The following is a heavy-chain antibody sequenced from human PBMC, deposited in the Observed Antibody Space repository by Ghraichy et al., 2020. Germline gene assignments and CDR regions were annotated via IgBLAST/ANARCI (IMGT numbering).Heavy chain of an antibody. CDR1: GFTFGDYA. V-gene: IGHV3-49*03. CDR2: IKNKAYGGTT. J-gene: IGHJ6*02. D-gene: IGHD3-10*01. CDR3: TSRPHGSGTYLFWGFDV. Sequence: GGSLRLSCTASGFTFGDYAMTWFRQAPGKGLEWVGSIKNKAYGGTTEYAASVKGRFTISKDDSKSIVDLQMNSLKSEDTAVYYCTSRPHGSGTYLFWGFDVWGQGTTVTVSS.